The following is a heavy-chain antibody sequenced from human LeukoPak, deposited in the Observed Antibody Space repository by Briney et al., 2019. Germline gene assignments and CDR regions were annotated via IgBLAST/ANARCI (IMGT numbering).Heavy chain of an antibody. CDR2: ISYSDETT. CDR3: LKGAYNWFDT. J-gene: IGHJ5*02. V-gene: IGHV3-23*01. Sequence: AGGSLRLYCAASGFTFSTHGMIWVRQAPGQGLEWVSGISYSDETTYYADSVKGRFIISRDNTKNTLYLQMNSLRAEDTAVYYCLKGAYNWFDTWGQGVLVSVSS. CDR1: GFTFSTHG.